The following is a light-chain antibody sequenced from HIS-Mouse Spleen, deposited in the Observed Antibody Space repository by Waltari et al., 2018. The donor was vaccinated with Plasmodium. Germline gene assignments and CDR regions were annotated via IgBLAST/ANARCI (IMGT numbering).Light chain of an antibody. CDR3: SSYTSSSTLV. CDR2: DVS. Sequence: SALTQPASVSGSPGPSIPIPCTGPRGAVAGSTYVSWSHHHPGKAPKLMIYDVSNRPSGVSNRFSGSKSGNTASLTISGLQAEDEADYYCSSYTSSSTLVFGGGTKLTVL. CDR1: RGAVAGSTY. J-gene: IGLJ2*01. V-gene: IGLV2-14*03.